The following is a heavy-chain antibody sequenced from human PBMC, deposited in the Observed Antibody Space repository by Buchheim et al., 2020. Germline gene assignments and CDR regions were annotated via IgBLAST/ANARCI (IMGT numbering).Heavy chain of an antibody. CDR1: TFSVSSNQ. Sequence: EVQLVESGGDLVQPGGSLRLSCVASTFSVSSNQMNWVRQAPGKGLEWVSIIKSGGNTYYADSVKGRFTVSRDNDKNSLYLQMNSLRHEDTAVYYCVRSYCGGDCYSTPFGYWGQGTL. J-gene: IGHJ4*02. V-gene: IGHV3-66*02. D-gene: IGHD2-21*02. CDR3: VRSYCGGDCYSTPFGY. CDR2: IKSGGNT.